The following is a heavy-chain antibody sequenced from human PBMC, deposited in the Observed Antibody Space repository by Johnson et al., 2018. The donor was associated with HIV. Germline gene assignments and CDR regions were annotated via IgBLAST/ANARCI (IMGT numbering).Heavy chain of an antibody. CDR2: IYPGGST. Sequence: VQLVESGGGVVQPGRSLRLSCAASGFTVSSNYMSWVRQAPGKGLEWVSIIYPGGSTYYTDAVKGRFTISRDNSDNTLFLQMNSLRADDTAVYYCASVFDAFDIWGQGTMVTVSS. D-gene: IGHD5/OR15-5a*01. CDR1: GFTVSSNY. V-gene: IGHV3-66*01. CDR3: ASVFDAFDI. J-gene: IGHJ3*02.